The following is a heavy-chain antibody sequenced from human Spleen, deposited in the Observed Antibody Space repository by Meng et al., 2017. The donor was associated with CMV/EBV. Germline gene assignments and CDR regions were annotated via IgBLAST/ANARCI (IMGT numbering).Heavy chain of an antibody. CDR2: IVVGSGNT. Sequence: SVKVSCKASGFTFTSSAVQWVRQARGQRLEWIGWIVVGSGNTNYAQKFQERVTITRDMSTSTAYMELSSLRSEDTAVYYCATGLTANYYYYGMDVWGQGTTVTVSS. V-gene: IGHV1-58*01. D-gene: IGHD1-14*01. J-gene: IGHJ6*02. CDR3: ATGLTANYYYYGMDV. CDR1: GFTFTSSA.